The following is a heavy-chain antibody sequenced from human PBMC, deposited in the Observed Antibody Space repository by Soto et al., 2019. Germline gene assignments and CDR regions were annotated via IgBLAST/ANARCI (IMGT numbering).Heavy chain of an antibody. CDR3: ARGRYGDY. Sequence: QVHLVQSGAEVKKPGASVKVSCKGSGYGFTTYGITWVRQAPGQGLEWMAWISAHNGNTNYAQKIQGRVTVTRDTSTSTAYMELRSLRSDDTAVDYCARGRYGDYWGQGALVTVSS. J-gene: IGHJ4*02. CDR2: ISAHNGNT. D-gene: IGHD1-1*01. V-gene: IGHV1-18*01. CDR1: GYGFTTYG.